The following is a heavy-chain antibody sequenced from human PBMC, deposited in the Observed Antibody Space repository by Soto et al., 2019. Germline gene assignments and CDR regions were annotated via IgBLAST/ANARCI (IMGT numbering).Heavy chain of an antibody. D-gene: IGHD1-26*01. CDR3: ASLIRGGYRPYYYYYGMDV. Sequence: PSETLSLTCAVYGGSFSGYYWSWIRQPPGKGLEWIGEINHSGSTNYNPSLKSRVTISVDTSKNQFSLKLSSVTAADTAVYYCASLIRGGYRPYYYYYGMDVWGQGTTVTVSS. V-gene: IGHV4-34*01. CDR1: GGSFSGYY. J-gene: IGHJ6*02. CDR2: INHSGST.